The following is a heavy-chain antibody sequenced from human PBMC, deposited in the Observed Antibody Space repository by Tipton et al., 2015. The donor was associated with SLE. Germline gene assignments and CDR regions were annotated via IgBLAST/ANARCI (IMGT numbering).Heavy chain of an antibody. J-gene: IGHJ6*02. V-gene: IGHV4-34*01. CDR1: GGSFSAYY. CDR3: ASLCPEYFYGMDV. D-gene: IGHD2-2*01. Sequence: TLSLTCAVYGGSFSAYYWSWIRQPPGKGLEWIGEIDHSGSTNYNPSLKSRVTISVDTSKNQFSLKLSSVTAADTAVYYCASLCPEYFYGMDVWGQGTTVTVSS. CDR2: IDHSGST.